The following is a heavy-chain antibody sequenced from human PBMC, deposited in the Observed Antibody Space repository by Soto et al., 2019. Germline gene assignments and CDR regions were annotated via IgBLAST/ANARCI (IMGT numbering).Heavy chain of an antibody. CDR2: IWYDGSNK. CDR1: GFTFSSYG. J-gene: IGHJ3*02. D-gene: IGHD3-10*01. V-gene: IGHV3-33*01. CDR3: ARDGVPLDAFDI. Sequence: PGGSLRLSCAASGFTFSSYGMHWVRQAPGKGLEWVAVIWYDGSNKYYADSVKGRFTISRDNSKNTLYLQMNSLRAEDTAVYYCARDGVPLDAFDIWGQGTMVTVSS.